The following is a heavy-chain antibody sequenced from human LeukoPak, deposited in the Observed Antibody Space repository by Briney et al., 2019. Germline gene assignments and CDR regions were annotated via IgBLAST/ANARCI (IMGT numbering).Heavy chain of an antibody. CDR3: ARHSSVSYRFDY. V-gene: IGHV4-59*08. Sequence: SETLSLTCTVSGGSITSDYRTWIRQPPGKGLEWIGFVHHSGATSYNASLKSRVTISADNSKNQFSLKLRSVAAADTAVYYCARHSSVSYRFDYWGQGTLVTVSS. CDR2: VHHSGAT. D-gene: IGHD1-26*01. J-gene: IGHJ4*02. CDR1: GGSITSDY.